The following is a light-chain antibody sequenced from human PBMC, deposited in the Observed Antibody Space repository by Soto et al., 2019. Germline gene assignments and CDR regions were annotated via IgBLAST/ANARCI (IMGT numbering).Light chain of an antibody. CDR2: EVS. J-gene: IGLJ1*01. CDR3: SSYAGSNNYV. CDR1: SSDVGGYNY. V-gene: IGLV2-8*01. Sequence: QSALTQPPSASGSPGQSVNISCTGTSSDVGGYNYVSWYQQHPGKAPKLMIYEVSKRPSGVRDRFSGSKSGNTASLTVSGLQAEDEADYYCSSYAGSNNYVFGTGTKVTVL.